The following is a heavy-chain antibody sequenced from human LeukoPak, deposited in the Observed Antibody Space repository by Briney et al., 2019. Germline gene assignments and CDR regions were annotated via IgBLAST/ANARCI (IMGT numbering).Heavy chain of an antibody. J-gene: IGHJ4*02. Sequence: GGSLRLSCAASGFTVSSNYMSWVRQAPGKGLEWVANIKQDGSEKYYVDSVKGRFTISRDNAKNSLYLQMNSLRAEDTAVYYCARAEDGDYGDYWGQGTLVTVSS. CDR1: GFTVSSNY. CDR3: ARAEDGDYGDY. D-gene: IGHD4-17*01. CDR2: IKQDGSEK. V-gene: IGHV3-7*03.